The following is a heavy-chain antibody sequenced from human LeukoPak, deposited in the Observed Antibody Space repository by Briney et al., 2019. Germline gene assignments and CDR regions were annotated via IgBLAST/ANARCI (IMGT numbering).Heavy chain of an antibody. V-gene: IGHV4-34*01. J-gene: IGHJ4*02. D-gene: IGHD6-13*01. CDR3: ARGSSSSWYDPLDY. CDR2: INHSGST. CDR1: GGSFSGYY. Sequence: SETLSLTCAVYGGSFSGYYCSWISQPPGKWLEWIGEINHSGSTNHNPSLKSRVAISVDTSKNQFSLKLSSVPAADTAVYYCARGSSSSWYDPLDYWGQGTLVTVSS.